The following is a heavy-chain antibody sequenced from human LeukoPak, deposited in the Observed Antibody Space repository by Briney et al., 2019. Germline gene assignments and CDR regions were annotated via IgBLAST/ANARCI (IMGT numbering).Heavy chain of an antibody. J-gene: IGHJ4*02. D-gene: IGHD3-10*01. CDR3: AKENYYGSGSYYIDY. CDR1: RFTFSSYA. V-gene: IGHV3-23*01. Sequence: PGGSLRLSCAASRFTFSSYAMSWVRQAPGRRLEWVSAISGSGGSTYYADSVKGRFTISRDNSRNTLYLQMNSLRAEDTAVYYCAKENYYGSGSYYIDYWGQGTLVTVSS. CDR2: ISGSGGST.